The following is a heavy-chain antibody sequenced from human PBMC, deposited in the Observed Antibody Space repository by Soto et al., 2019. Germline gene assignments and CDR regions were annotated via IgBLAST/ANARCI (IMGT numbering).Heavy chain of an antibody. Sequence: SVKVACKASGGTFSSYTISWVRQAPGQGLEWMGRIIPILGIANYAQKFQGRVTITADKSTSTAYMELSSLRSEDTAVYYCARDDYGGYTGVDAFDIWGQGTMVTVSS. D-gene: IGHD4-17*01. CDR3: ARDDYGGYTGVDAFDI. J-gene: IGHJ3*02. V-gene: IGHV1-69*04. CDR1: GGTFSSYT. CDR2: IIPILGIA.